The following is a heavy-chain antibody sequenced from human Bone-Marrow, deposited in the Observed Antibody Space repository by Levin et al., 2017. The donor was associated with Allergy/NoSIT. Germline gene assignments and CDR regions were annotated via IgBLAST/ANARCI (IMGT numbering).Heavy chain of an antibody. J-gene: IGHJ6*03. CDR1: GFTFSDYY. Sequence: GESLKISCAASGFTFSDYYMSWIRQAPGKGLEWVSYISSSSSYTNYADSVKGRFTISRDNAKNSLYLQMNSLRAEDTAVYYCARLPGYSSGNYYYYYMDVWGKGTTVTVSS. CDR3: ARLPGYSSGNYYYYYMDV. V-gene: IGHV3-11*06. D-gene: IGHD6-19*01. CDR2: ISSSSSYT.